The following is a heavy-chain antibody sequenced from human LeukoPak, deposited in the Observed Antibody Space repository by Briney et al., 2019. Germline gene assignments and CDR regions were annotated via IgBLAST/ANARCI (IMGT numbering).Heavy chain of an antibody. J-gene: IGHJ4*02. CDR1: GFTFSSHA. V-gene: IGHV3-23*01. D-gene: IGHD2-2*01. CDR3: APPAGCSSTSCQNDY. Sequence: GGSLRLSCAASGFTFSSHAMSWVRQAPGKGLEWVSAISGSGGSTYYADSVKGRFTISRDNSKNTLYLQMNSLRAEDTAVYYCAPPAGCSSTSCQNDYWGQGTLVTVSS. CDR2: ISGSGGST.